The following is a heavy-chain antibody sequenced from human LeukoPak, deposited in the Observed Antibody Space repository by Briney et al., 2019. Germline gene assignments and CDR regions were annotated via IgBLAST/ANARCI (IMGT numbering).Heavy chain of an antibody. Sequence: SETLSLTCAVSGGSISTTNWWSWVRQPPGKGLEWIGEIYHSGGTNYNPSLKSRVTISVDTSKNQFSLKLSSVTAADTAVYYCARWDDYGDGPDYWGQGTLVTVSS. CDR2: IYHSGGT. V-gene: IGHV4-4*02. D-gene: IGHD4-17*01. J-gene: IGHJ4*02. CDR1: GGSISTTNW. CDR3: ARWDDYGDGPDY.